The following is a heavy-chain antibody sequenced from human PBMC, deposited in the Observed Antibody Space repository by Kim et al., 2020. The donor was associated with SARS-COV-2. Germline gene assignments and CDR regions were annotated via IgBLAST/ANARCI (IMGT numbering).Heavy chain of an antibody. V-gene: IGHV1-24*01. Sequence: AQKFQGRVTMTEETSTDTAYMELSSLRSEDTAVYYCATGVTISHPLGDYWGQGTLVTVSP. J-gene: IGHJ4*02. D-gene: IGHD3-3*01. CDR3: ATGVTISHPLGDY.